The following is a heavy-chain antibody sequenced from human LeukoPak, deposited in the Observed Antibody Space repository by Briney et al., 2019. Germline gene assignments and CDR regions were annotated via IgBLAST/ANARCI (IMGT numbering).Heavy chain of an antibody. CDR2: XSGSGGST. V-gene: IGHV3-23*01. CDR3: AKQGTMVRGVIAWFDP. D-gene: IGHD3-10*01. CDR1: GFTFSSYA. J-gene: IGHJ5*02. Sequence: GGSLRLSCAASGFTFSSYAMSWVRQAPGKGLXXXXXXSGSGGSTYYADSVKGWFTISRDNSKNTLYLQMNSLRAEDTAVYYCAKQGTMVRGVIAWFDPWGQGTLVTVSS.